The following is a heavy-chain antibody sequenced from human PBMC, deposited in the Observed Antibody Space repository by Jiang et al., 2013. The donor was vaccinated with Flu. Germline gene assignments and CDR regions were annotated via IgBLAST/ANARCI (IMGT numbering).Heavy chain of an antibody. CDR3: ARVGNDFWSGYRARYYFDY. CDR2: ISAYNGNT. V-gene: IGHV1-18*01. D-gene: IGHD3-3*01. Sequence: GAEVKKPGASVKVSCKASGYTFTSYGISWVRQAPGQGLGWMGWISAYNGNTNYAQKLQGRVTMTTDTSTSTAYMELRSLRSDDTAVYYCARVGNDFWSGYRARYYFDYWGQGTLVTVSS. CDR1: GYTFTSYG. J-gene: IGHJ4*02.